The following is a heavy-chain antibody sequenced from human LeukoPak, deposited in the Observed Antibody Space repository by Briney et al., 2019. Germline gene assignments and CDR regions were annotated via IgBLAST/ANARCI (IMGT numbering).Heavy chain of an antibody. CDR2: ISYDGSNK. CDR1: GFTFSSYA. J-gene: IGHJ3*02. V-gene: IGHV3-30-3*01. Sequence: GRSLRLSCAASGFTFSSYAMHWVRQAPGKGLEWVAVISYDGSNKYYADSVKGRFTISRDNAKNSLYLQMNSLRAEDTALYYCAKASAPSDYGDYGPHDAFDIWGQGTMVTVSS. D-gene: IGHD4-17*01. CDR3: AKASAPSDYGDYGPHDAFDI.